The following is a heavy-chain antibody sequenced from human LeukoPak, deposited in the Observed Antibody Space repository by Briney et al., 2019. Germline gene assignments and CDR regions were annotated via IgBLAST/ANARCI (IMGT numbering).Heavy chain of an antibody. V-gene: IGHV3-21*01. J-gene: IGHJ6*04. CDR3: AELGITMIGGV. CDR2: ISSSSNYI. CDR1: GFTFSSYS. Sequence: GGSLRLSCAASGFTFSSYSMNWVRQAPGKGLEWVSSISSSSNYIYYADSLKGRFTISRDNAKNSLYLQMNSLRAEDTAVYYCAELGITMIGGVWGKGTTVTISS. D-gene: IGHD3-10*02.